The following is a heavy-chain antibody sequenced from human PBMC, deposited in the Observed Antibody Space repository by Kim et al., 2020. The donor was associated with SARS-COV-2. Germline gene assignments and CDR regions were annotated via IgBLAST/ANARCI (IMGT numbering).Heavy chain of an antibody. CDR1: GGSISSYY. V-gene: IGHV4-59*08. Sequence: SETLSLTCTVSGGSISSYYWSWLRQPPGKGLEWIGYIYYSGSTNYNPSLKSRVTISVDTSKNQFSLKLSSVTAADTAVYYCARHSGIAADPFDYWGQGALVTVSS. CDR3: ARHSGIAADPFDY. D-gene: IGHD6-13*01. CDR2: IYYSGST. J-gene: IGHJ4*02.